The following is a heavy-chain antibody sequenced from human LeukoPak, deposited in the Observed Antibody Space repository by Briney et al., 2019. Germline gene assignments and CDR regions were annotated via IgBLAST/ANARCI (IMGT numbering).Heavy chain of an antibody. Sequence: ASVKVCCKASGYTFTSCGISWVRPAPGQGLVWMGWISAYNGNTNYAQKLQGRVTMTTDTSTSTAYMELRRLRSDDTAVYYCARYSSGWYYFDYWGQGTLVTVSS. D-gene: IGHD6-19*01. J-gene: IGHJ4*02. CDR2: ISAYNGNT. V-gene: IGHV1-18*01. CDR1: GYTFTSCG. CDR3: ARYSSGWYYFDY.